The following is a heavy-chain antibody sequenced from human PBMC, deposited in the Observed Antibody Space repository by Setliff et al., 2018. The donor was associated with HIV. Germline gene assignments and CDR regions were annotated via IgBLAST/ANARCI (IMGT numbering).Heavy chain of an antibody. J-gene: IGHJ4*02. CDR1: GYTFTSDW. CDR3: ARPRFEYSASSGVYYFDY. CDR2: IYFGDSDA. V-gene: IGHV5-51*01. Sequence: GESLKISCKASGYTFTSDWIGWVRQMPGEGLEWMGIIYFGDSDARHSPSFQGQVAISADKSTGTAYLQWSSLNASDTAMYYCARPRFEYSASSGVYYFDYWGQGTLVTVSS. D-gene: IGHD6-6*01.